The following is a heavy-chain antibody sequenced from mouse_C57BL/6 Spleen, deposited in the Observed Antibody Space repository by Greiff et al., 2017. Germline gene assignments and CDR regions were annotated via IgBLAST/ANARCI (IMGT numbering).Heavy chain of an antibody. Sequence: VQLKESGPGLVKPSQSLSLTCSVTGYSITSGYYWNWIRQFPGNKLEWMGYISYDGSNNYNPSLKNRISITRDTSKNQFFLKLNSVTTEDTATYYCARAAVTTATYYFDYWGQGTTLTVSS. D-gene: IGHD1-2*01. CDR1: GYSITSGYY. CDR2: ISYDGSN. V-gene: IGHV3-6*01. J-gene: IGHJ2*01. CDR3: ARAAVTTATYYFDY.